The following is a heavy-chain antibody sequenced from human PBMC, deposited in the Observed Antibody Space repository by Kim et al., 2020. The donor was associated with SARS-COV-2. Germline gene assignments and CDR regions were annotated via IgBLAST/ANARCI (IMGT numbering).Heavy chain of an antibody. V-gene: IGHV3-30*04. Sequence: GGSLRLSCAASGFTFSSYAMHWVRQAPGKGLEWVAGISYDGSNKYYADSVKGRFTISRDNSKNTLYLQMNSLRAEDTAVYYCARSGSGSYTNWFDPWGQGTLVTVSS. CDR2: ISYDGSNK. J-gene: IGHJ5*02. CDR1: GFTFSSYA. D-gene: IGHD3-10*01. CDR3: ARSGSGSYTNWFDP.